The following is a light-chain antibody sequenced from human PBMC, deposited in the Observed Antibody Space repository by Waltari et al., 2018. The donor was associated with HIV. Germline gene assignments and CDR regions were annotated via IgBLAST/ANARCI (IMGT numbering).Light chain of an antibody. CDR3: AAWDDALGGQGV. V-gene: IGLV1-44*01. CDR2: RNN. CDR1: TSNIARHG. Sequence: QSVLTQPPSVSATPGQTATLSCSGSTSNIARHGVNLSQQLPGRAPKLLIYRNNNRPAGVPDRFSGSRSGTSASLAIRWLQSEDEADYYCAAWDDALGGQGVFGGGTKLTVL. J-gene: IGLJ3*02.